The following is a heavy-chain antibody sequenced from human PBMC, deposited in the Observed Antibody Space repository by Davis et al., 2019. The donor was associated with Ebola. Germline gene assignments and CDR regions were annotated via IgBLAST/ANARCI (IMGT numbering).Heavy chain of an antibody. Sequence: ASVPVSCKASGYTFPSYAMHWVRPAARQRLDGMGWINACNGNTKYSQKFQGRVTITRDTSASTAYMELSRLRSDDPAVYYCAGWGQNIVATIWPYYDGMDVWGQGTTVTVSS. V-gene: IGHV1-3*01. J-gene: IGHJ6*02. CDR1: GYTFPSYA. CDR2: INACNGNT. D-gene: IGHD5-12*01. CDR3: AGWGQNIVATIWPYYDGMDV.